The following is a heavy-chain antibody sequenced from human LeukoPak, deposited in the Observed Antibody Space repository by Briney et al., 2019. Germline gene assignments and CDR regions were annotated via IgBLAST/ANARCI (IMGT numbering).Heavy chain of an antibody. D-gene: IGHD2-15*01. Sequence: NSGGPLRLSCAASGFTFSDYYMSWIRQPPGKGLEWVSYISGSTHHTNYAASERGRFTISKDNSPNSLYLQMSSLRAEDTAVYYCARDREVVAFDIWGQGTMVSVSS. CDR3: ARDREVVAFDI. CDR2: ISGSTHHT. CDR1: GFTFSDYY. J-gene: IGHJ3*02. V-gene: IGHV3-11*05.